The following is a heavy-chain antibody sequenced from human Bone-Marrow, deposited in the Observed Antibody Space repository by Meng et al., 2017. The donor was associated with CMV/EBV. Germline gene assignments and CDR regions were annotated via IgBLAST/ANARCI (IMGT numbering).Heavy chain of an antibody. D-gene: IGHD2-2*02. CDR3: AREICSSTSYYIYYYYGMDV. CDR1: GFTFSSYS. CDR2: ISSSSSYI. Sequence: GESLKISCAASGFTFSSYSMNWVRQAPGKGLEWVSSISSSSSYIYYADSVKGRFTISRDNAKNSLYLQMNSLRAEDTAVYYCAREICSSTSYYIYYYYGMDVWGQGTTVTVSS. V-gene: IGHV3-21*01. J-gene: IGHJ6*02.